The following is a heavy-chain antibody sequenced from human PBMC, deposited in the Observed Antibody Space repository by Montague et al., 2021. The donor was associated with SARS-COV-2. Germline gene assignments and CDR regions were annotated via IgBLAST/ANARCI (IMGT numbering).Heavy chain of an antibody. V-gene: IGHV2-70*01. D-gene: IGHD3-16*02. Sequence: PALVKPTQTLTLTCTFSGFSLSTSGMCVSWIRQLPGKAQEWLALIDWDDDKYYSTSLKTRLTISTDTSKNQVVLTITNMDPVDTATYYCARIRRVDEYVWGSYRYAPFDYWGQGTLVTVSS. CDR2: IDWDDDK. CDR3: ARIRRVDEYVWGSYRYAPFDY. CDR1: GFSLSTSGMC. J-gene: IGHJ4*02.